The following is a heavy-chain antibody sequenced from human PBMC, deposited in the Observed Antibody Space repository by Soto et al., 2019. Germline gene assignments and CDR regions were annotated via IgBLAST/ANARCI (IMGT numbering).Heavy chain of an antibody. J-gene: IGHJ6*04. CDR2: IKSGGTT. Sequence: EVQLVESGGGLVQPGGSLRLSCAASGFTVSSKYMTWVRQAPGKGLEWVSLIKSGGTTTYADSVKGRLTISRDTSENTLHLQMDSLRVDDTAVYYCARDDFLCDGGRWYGIHLAVWGTGTTVTVSS. CDR1: GFTVSSKY. CDR3: ARDDFLCDGGRWYGIHLAV. D-gene: IGHD6-13*01. V-gene: IGHV3-66*01.